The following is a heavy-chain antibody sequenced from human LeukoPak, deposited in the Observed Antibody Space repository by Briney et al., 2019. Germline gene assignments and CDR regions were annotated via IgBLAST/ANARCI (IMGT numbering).Heavy chain of an antibody. CDR3: ARGVVAAAGRTFDF. J-gene: IGHJ4*02. V-gene: IGHV4-59*01. CDR2: IYNSGST. Sequence: SATLSLTCTVSGDSFSYFYWSWIRPPPGRGLEGIGYIYNSGSTSYNPSLKSRVTISLDTSQNQFSLKLSSLTAADTAVYYCARGVVAAAGRTFDFWGQGTLVTVSS. CDR1: GDSFSYFY. D-gene: IGHD6-13*01.